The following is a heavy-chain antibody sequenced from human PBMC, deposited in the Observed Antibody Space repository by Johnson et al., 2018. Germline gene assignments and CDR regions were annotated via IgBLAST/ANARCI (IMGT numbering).Heavy chain of an antibody. Sequence: VQSGGSLRLSCAASGFTFSSYAMSWVRQAPGQGLEWVSAISGSGGSTYYADSVKGRFTIARDNSKNPLHLQMNSLRAEDTAVYYWAKRGGPRLGLFQHWGQGTLVTVSS. CDR3: AKRGGPRLGLFQH. D-gene: IGHD1-1*01. J-gene: IGHJ1*01. CDR1: GFTFSSYA. CDR2: ISGSGGST. V-gene: IGHV3-23*01.